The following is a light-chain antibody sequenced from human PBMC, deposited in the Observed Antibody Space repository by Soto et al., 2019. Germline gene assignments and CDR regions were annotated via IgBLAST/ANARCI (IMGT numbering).Light chain of an antibody. Sequence: QSALTQPASVSGSPGQSITISCTGTTSDVGGYNYVSWYQQHPDKAPKLIIYEVRNRPSGISGRFSGSKSVNTATLTISGLQAEDEADYYCSSHTSSNTRVFGTGTKVTVL. V-gene: IGLV2-14*03. CDR2: EVR. CDR3: SSHTSSNTRV. J-gene: IGLJ1*01. CDR1: TSDVGGYNY.